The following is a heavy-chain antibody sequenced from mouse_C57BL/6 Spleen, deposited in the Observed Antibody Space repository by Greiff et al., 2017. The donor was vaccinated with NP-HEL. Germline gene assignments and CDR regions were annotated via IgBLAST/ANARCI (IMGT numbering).Heavy chain of an antibody. CDR3: ARLRRYAMDY. D-gene: IGHD2-12*01. J-gene: IGHJ4*01. CDR2: ISSGGSYT. V-gene: IGHV5-6*01. CDR1: GFTFSSYG. Sequence: EVTLVESGGDLVKPGGSLKLSCAASGFTFSSYGMSWVRQTPDTRLEWVATISSGGSYTYYPDSVKGRFTISRDNAKNTLYLQMSSLKAEDTAMYYCARLRRYAMDYWGQGTSVTVSS.